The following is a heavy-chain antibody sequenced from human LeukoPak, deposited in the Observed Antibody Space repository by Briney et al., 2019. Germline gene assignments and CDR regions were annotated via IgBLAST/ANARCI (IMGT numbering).Heavy chain of an antibody. Sequence: PGRSLRLSCAASGFTFSSYEMNWVRQAPGKGLEWVSYISSSGSTIYYADSVKGRFTISRDNAKSSLYLQMNSLRAEDTAVYYCARVATPYCSGGSSYFDYFDYWGQGTLVTVSS. CDR1: GFTFSSYE. D-gene: IGHD2-15*01. CDR2: ISSSGSTI. CDR3: ARVATPYCSGGSSYFDYFDY. J-gene: IGHJ4*02. V-gene: IGHV3-48*03.